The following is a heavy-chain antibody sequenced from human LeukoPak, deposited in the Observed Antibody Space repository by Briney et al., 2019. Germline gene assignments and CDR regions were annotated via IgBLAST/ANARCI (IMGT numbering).Heavy chain of an antibody. Sequence: SETLSLTCAVSGGSISSGGYSWDWIRQPPGTGLEWIEYIYYSGSTYYNPSLKSRVTISVDTSKNQFSLKLSSVTAADTAVYYCARSYAYYYDNSAGTFDYWGQGTLVTVSS. V-gene: IGHV4-30-4*07. CDR2: IYYSGST. J-gene: IGHJ4*02. CDR1: GGSISSGGYS. CDR3: ARSYAYYYDNSAGTFDY. D-gene: IGHD3-22*01.